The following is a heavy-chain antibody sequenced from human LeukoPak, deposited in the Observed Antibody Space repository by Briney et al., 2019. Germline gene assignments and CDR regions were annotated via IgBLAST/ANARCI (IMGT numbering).Heavy chain of an antibody. Sequence: PGGSLRLSCAASGFTFGSYSTNWVRQAPGKGLEWVSSISSTSSYIYYAYSVKGRFTISRDNAKNSLYLQMNSLRAEDTAVYYCARDSSGFYLFDYWGQGTLVTVSS. J-gene: IGHJ4*02. D-gene: IGHD3-22*01. CDR2: ISSTSSYI. CDR3: ARDSSGFYLFDY. CDR1: GFTFGSYS. V-gene: IGHV3-21*01.